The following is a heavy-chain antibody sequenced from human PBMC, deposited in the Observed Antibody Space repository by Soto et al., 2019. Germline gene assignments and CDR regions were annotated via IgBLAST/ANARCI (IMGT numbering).Heavy chain of an antibody. J-gene: IGHJ6*02. CDR3: AKFADSNGYYYYYGMDV. CDR1: GFTFSSYG. D-gene: IGHD3-16*01. CDR2: ISYDGSNK. V-gene: IGHV3-30*18. Sequence: GGSLSLSCAASGFTFSSYGMHWVRQAPGKGLEWVAVISYDGSNKYYADSVKDRFTISRDNSKNTLYLQMNSLRAEDTAVYYCAKFADSNGYYYYYGMDVWGQGTTVTVSS.